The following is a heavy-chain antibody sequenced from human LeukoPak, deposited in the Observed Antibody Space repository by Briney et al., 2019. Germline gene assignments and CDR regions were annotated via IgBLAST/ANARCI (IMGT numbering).Heavy chain of an antibody. J-gene: IGHJ4*02. Sequence: GESLKISCEGSGYSFTSYWIGWVRQMPGKGLEWMGIIYPGDSDTRYSPSFQGQVTISADKSISTAYLQWSSLKASDTAMYYCARARIITVQGVIPPPDYWGQGTLVTVSS. D-gene: IGHD3-10*01. CDR2: IYPGDSDT. CDR1: GYSFTSYW. V-gene: IGHV5-51*01. CDR3: ARARIITVQGVIPPPDY.